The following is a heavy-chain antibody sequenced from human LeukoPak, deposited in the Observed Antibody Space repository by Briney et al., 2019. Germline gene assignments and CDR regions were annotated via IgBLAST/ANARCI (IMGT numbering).Heavy chain of an antibody. D-gene: IGHD4-17*01. Sequence: GVSLRLSCAASGFTFSNYWMHWVRQAPGKGLVWVSRINSDGSSTTSADSAKGRFTISRDNAKNTLYLQMNSLRAEDTAVYYCAKGGATVIDYWGQGTLVTVSS. CDR1: GFTFSNYW. CDR3: AKGGATVIDY. J-gene: IGHJ4*02. CDR2: INSDGSST. V-gene: IGHV3-74*01.